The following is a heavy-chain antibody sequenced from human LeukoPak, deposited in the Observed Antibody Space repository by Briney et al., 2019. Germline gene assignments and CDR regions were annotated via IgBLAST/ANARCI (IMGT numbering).Heavy chain of an antibody. J-gene: IGHJ4*02. V-gene: IGHV4-4*09. CDR1: GGSISGYY. D-gene: IGHD1-26*01. CDR2: IYTSGST. Sequence: SETLSLTCTVSGGSISGYYWSWTRQPPGKGLEWIGYIYTSGSTNYNPSLKSRVTISVDTSKNQFSLRLSSVTAADTAMYFCARAYSRSYSHFDDWGQGTLVTVSS. CDR3: ARAYSRSYSHFDD.